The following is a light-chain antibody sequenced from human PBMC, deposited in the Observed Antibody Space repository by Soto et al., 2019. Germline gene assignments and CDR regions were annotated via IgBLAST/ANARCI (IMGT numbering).Light chain of an antibody. CDR1: QSVTANY. CDR3: LQYGIHLWT. CDR2: AAS. Sequence: EIALTLSPGTLSLSPGERATLSCRASQSVTANYLAWYQQKPGQAPRLLIYAASIGATGIPDRFSGSGSGPDFTLTIISLKPEDSAGYYCLQYGIHLWTFGQGTQVEIK. J-gene: IGKJ1*01. V-gene: IGKV3-20*01.